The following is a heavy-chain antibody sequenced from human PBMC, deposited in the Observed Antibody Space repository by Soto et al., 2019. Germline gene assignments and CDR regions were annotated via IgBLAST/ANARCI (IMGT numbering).Heavy chain of an antibody. CDR3: ASRKSSPYFDY. D-gene: IGHD3-10*01. J-gene: IGHJ4*02. Sequence: SETLSLTCTVSGGSISSGDYYWSWIRQPPGKGLEWIGNIYYSGSTYYNPSRKSRVTISIDTSKNQFSLKLSSVTAADTAVYYCASRKSSPYFDYWGQGTLVTVSS. CDR1: GGSISSGDYY. V-gene: IGHV4-30-4*01. CDR2: IYYSGST.